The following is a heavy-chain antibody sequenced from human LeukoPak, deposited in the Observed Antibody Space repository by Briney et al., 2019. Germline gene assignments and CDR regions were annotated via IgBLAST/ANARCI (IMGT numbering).Heavy chain of an antibody. CDR1: GGSITSGDYY. V-gene: IGHV4-30-4*08. CDR3: ARLVRGVMGENRFDP. D-gene: IGHD3-10*02. J-gene: IGHJ5*02. Sequence: SETLSLTCTVSGGSITSGDYYWSWIRQPPGKGLEWIGYIFYSGSPYYNPSLKSRVTISIDTSRNQFSLKLSSVTAADTAVYYCARLVRGVMGENRFDPWGQGTLVTVSS. CDR2: IFYSGSP.